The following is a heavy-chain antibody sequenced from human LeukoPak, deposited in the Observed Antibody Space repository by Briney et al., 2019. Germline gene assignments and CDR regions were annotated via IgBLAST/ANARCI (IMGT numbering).Heavy chain of an antibody. D-gene: IGHD4-11*01. Sequence: GGSLRLSCAASGFTLSSSYMHWVRQAPGKGLVWLSRISGDGGTTAYADSVRGRFTISRDNAKNALYLQMNSLRVEDTAVYYCARDHSPGWFGPWGQGTLVTVSS. CDR2: ISGDGGTT. V-gene: IGHV3-74*01. J-gene: IGHJ5*02. CDR1: GFTLSSSY. CDR3: ARDHSPGWFGP.